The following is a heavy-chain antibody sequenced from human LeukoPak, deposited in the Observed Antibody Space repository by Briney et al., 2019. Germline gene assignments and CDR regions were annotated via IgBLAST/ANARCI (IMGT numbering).Heavy chain of an antibody. CDR1: GFTFSDSA. Sequence: GGSLKLSCAASGFTFSDSAMHWVRLASGEGVEWFGRIRSKADSHATAYAASVQGRFTISRDDSRNTAYLQMNSLKTDDTAVYYCTTGETVVIRNDASHIWGQGTMVTVSS. D-gene: IGHD2-21*01. CDR3: TTGETVVIRNDASHI. J-gene: IGHJ3*02. V-gene: IGHV3-73*01. CDR2: IRSKADSHAT.